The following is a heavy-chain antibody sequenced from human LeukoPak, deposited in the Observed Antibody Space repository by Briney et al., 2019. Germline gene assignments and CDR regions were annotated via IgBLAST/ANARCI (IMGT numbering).Heavy chain of an antibody. CDR2: MYYSGST. CDR3: SRHAPPLWLQLPY. CDR1: GDSIGSSSSY. D-gene: IGHD5-24*01. J-gene: IGHJ4*02. Sequence: SETLSLTCTVSGDSIGSSSSYWGWIRQPPGKGLEWIGSMYYSGSTYYNPSLKSRVTISVDTSKNQFYLKLNSVTAADTAVYFCSRHAPPLWLQLPYWGQGTLVTVSS. V-gene: IGHV4-39*01.